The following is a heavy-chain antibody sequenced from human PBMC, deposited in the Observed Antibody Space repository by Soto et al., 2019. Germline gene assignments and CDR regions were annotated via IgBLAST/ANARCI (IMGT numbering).Heavy chain of an antibody. CDR3: ATAQLGDYYYYMDV. Sequence: GASVKVSCKASGYTFTSYAINWVRQATGQGLEWMGWMNPNSGNTGYAQKFQGRVTMTRSTSISTAYMELSSLRSEDTAVYYCATAQLGDYYYYMDVWGKGTTVTVSS. CDR2: MNPNSGNT. D-gene: IGHD3-16*01. CDR1: GYTFTSYA. V-gene: IGHV1-8*01. J-gene: IGHJ6*03.